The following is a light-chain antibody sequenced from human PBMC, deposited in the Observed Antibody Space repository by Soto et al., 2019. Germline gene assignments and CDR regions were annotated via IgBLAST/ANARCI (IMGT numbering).Light chain of an antibody. Sequence: EIVLTQSPGTLSLSPGERATLSCRASQSISSSYLAWYQQQPGQAPRLLVYGASSRATGIPDRFSGSGSGTDFTLTISRLEPEDFAVYYCQPYGSSRFTFGPGTKVDIK. J-gene: IGKJ3*01. CDR1: QSISSSY. V-gene: IGKV3-20*01. CDR2: GAS. CDR3: QPYGSSRFT.